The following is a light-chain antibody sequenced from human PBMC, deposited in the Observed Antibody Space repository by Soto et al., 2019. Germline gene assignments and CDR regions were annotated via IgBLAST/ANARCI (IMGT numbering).Light chain of an antibody. V-gene: IGKV3-11*01. CDR3: QQRTNWVTT. Sequence: EVVLTQSPATMSLSPGERATLSCRARQSVGINLAWYHQKPGQAPRLLIYKVSNRANGIPARISGSGSGTDFTLTISSVEPEDFAISYCQQRTNWVTTFGQGTRLESK. CDR2: KVS. J-gene: IGKJ2*01. CDR1: QSVGIN.